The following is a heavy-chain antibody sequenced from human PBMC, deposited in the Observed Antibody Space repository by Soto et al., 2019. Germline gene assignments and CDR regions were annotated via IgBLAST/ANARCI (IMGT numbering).Heavy chain of an antibody. CDR1: GGTFSGNY. CDR2: INHSGST. CDR3: ARGRRGDSVSGYGY. Sequence: PSDPPPRTCAAYGGTFSGNYCRWIRQPPGKGLEWIGEINHSGSTNTNPSLKSRVTISLDTSKNQFSLNLSSVTAADTAGEYCARGRRGDSVSGYGYWVQVSRVT. V-gene: IGHV4-34*01. J-gene: IGHJ4*01. D-gene: IGHD6-25*01.